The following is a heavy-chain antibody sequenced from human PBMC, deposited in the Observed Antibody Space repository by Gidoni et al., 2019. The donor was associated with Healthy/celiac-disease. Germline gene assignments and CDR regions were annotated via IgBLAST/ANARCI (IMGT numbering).Heavy chain of an antibody. CDR2: INHSGST. CDR1: GGSFSGYY. J-gene: IGHJ6*02. CDR3: ARFRVVYGMDV. D-gene: IGHD2-21*01. Sequence: QVQLQQWGAGLLKPSETLSLPCAVYGGSFSGYYWSWIRQPPGKGLEWIGEINHSGSTNYNPSLKSRVTISVDTSKNQFSLKLSSVTAADTAVYYCARFRVVYGMDVWGQGTTVTVSS. V-gene: IGHV4-34*01.